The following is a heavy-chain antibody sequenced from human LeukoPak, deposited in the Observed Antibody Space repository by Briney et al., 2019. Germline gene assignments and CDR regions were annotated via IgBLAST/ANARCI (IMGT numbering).Heavy chain of an antibody. CDR1: GFTFSSYG. CDR2: ISYDGSNK. D-gene: IGHD4-17*01. V-gene: IGHV3-30*18. J-gene: IGHJ4*02. Sequence: GGSLRLSCAASGFTFSSYGMHWVRQAPGKGLEWVAVISYDGSNKYYADSVKGRFTISRDNYKNTLYLQMLSLRAQVTAVYYWENDQYYGVLEYWGQGTLVRVS. CDR3: ENDQYYGVLEY.